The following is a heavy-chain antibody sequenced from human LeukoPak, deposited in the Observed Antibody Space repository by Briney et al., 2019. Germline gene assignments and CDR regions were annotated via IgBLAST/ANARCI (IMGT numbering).Heavy chain of an antibody. Sequence: ASVKVSCKASGGTSITHIINWVRQAPGQGLEWMGWINTNTGNPTYAQGFTGRFVFSLDTSVSTAYLQISSLKAEDTAVYYCARLGGDRWGQGTLVTVSS. CDR2: INTNTGNP. CDR1: GGTSITHI. J-gene: IGHJ4*02. V-gene: IGHV7-4-1*02. D-gene: IGHD1-26*01. CDR3: ARLGGDR.